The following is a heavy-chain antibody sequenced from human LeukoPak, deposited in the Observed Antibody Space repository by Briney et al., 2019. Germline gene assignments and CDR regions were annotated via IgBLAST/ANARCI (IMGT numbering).Heavy chain of an antibody. CDR2: ISYDGSNK. CDR3: AKGGDIVVVVAATIFDY. J-gene: IGHJ4*02. D-gene: IGHD2-15*01. Sequence: GGSLRLSCAASGFTFSSYGMHWVRQAPGKGLEWVAVISYDGSNKYYADSVKGRFTISRDNSKNTLYLQMNSLRAEDTAVYYCAKGGDIVVVVAATIFDYWGQGTLVTVSS. CDR1: GFTFSSYG. V-gene: IGHV3-30*18.